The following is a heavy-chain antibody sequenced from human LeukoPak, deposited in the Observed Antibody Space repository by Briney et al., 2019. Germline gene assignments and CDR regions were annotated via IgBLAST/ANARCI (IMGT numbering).Heavy chain of an antibody. CDR1: GFTFSSYA. V-gene: IGHV3-23*01. CDR3: AKAGSIRFDY. CDR2: ISGSGGST. D-gene: IGHD1-26*01. Sequence: GGSPRLSCAASGFTFSSYAMSWVRKAPGKGLEWVSAISGSGGSTYYADSVKGRFTISRDNSKNTLYLQMNSLRAEDTAVYYCAKAGSIRFDYWGQGTLVTVSS. J-gene: IGHJ4*02.